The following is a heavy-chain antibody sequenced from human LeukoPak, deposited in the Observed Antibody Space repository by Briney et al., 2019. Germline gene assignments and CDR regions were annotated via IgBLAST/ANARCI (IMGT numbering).Heavy chain of an antibody. CDR1: GGSISSYY. J-gene: IGHJ3*02. CDR3: ARDMVRGVILGAFDI. V-gene: IGHV4-4*07. CDR2: IYTSGST. D-gene: IGHD3-10*01. Sequence: PSETLSLTCTVSGGSISSYYWNWIRQPAGKGLEWIGRIYTSGSTNYNPSLKSRVTMSVDTSKNQFSLKLSSVTAADTAVYYCARDMVRGVILGAFDIWGQGTMVTVSS.